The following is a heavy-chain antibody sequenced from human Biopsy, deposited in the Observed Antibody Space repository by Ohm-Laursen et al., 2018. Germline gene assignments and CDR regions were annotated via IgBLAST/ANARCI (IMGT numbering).Heavy chain of an antibody. CDR2: IIPILGTV. D-gene: IGHD3-10*01. V-gene: IGHV1-69*08. CDR3: ASGDIGGIGLDV. J-gene: IGHJ6*02. CDR1: GYTFTDYY. Sequence: SSVKVSCKASGYTFTDYYIHWVRQVPGQGLDWMGRIIPILGTVDYGQNFQGRVTIRADTSTTFLELTSLRYDDTAVYYCASGDIGGIGLDVWGLGTTVTVSS.